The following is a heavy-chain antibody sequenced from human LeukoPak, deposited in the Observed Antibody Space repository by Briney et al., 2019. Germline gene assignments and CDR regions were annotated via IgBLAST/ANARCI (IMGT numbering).Heavy chain of an antibody. CDR3: ARGNEYGDYYFDY. J-gene: IGHJ4*02. Sequence: GGSLRLCCAASGFTFSSYAMSWVRQAPGKGLEWVSAISGSGGSTYFADSVKGRFTISRDNSKNTLYLQMNSLRAEDTAVYYCARGNEYGDYYFDYWGQGTLVTVSS. D-gene: IGHD4-17*01. CDR2: ISGSGGST. V-gene: IGHV3-23*01. CDR1: GFTFSSYA.